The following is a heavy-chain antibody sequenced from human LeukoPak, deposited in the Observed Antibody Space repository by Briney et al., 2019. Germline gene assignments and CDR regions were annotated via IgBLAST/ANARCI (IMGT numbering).Heavy chain of an antibody. CDR1: GFTFSTYA. CDR3: AKARQRLLQRSPNPFDY. CDR2: ISGSDGST. V-gene: IGHV3-23*01. J-gene: IGHJ4*02. Sequence: PGGSLRLSCAASGFTFSTYAMSWVRQAPGKGLEWVSAISGSDGSTYYADSVKGRFTISRDNSKNTLYLQMNSLRAEDTAVYYCAKARQRLLQRSPNPFDYWGQGTLVTVSS. D-gene: IGHD6-19*01.